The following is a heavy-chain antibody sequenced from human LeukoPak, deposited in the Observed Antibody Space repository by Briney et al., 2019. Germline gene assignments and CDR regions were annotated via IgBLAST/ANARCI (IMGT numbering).Heavy chain of an antibody. CDR2: IYYSGST. J-gene: IGHJ5*02. V-gene: IGHV4-31*03. CDR3: AREAREWSLNWFDP. Sequence: PSETLSLTCTVSGGSISSGGYYWSWIRQHPGKGLEWIGYIYYSGSTYYNPSLKSRVTISVDTSKNQFSLKLSSVTAADTAVYYCAREAREWSLNWFDPWGQGTLVTVSS. CDR1: GGSISSGGYY. D-gene: IGHD3-3*01.